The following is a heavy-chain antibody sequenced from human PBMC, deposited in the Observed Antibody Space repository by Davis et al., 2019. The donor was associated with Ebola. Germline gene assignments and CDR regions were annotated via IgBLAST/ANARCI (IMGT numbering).Heavy chain of an antibody. CDR1: GFTFSSYA. D-gene: IGHD2-21*01. CDR3: AGAMTSPPYWDYYYYGMDV. J-gene: IGHJ6*02. CDR2: ISSSSSYI. Sequence: GGSLRLSCAASGFTFSSYAMSWVRQAPGKGLEWVSSISSSSSYIYYADSVKGRFTISRDNAKNSLYLQMNSLRAEDTAVYYCAGAMTSPPYWDYYYYGMDVWGQGTTVTVSS. V-gene: IGHV3-21*01.